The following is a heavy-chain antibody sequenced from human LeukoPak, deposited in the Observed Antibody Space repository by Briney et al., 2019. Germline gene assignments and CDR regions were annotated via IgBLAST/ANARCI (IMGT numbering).Heavy chain of an antibody. CDR1: GGSISSSSYY. J-gene: IGHJ6*03. D-gene: IGHD1-26*01. CDR2: IYYSGST. Sequence: PSETLSLTCTVSGGSISSSSYYWGWIRQPPGKGLEWIGSIYYSGSTYYNPSLKSRVTISVDTSKNQFSLKLSSVTAADTAVYYCASLTYSGSYYYYYYYYMDVWGKGTTVTVSS. CDR3: ASLTYSGSYYYYYYYYMDV. V-gene: IGHV4-39*07.